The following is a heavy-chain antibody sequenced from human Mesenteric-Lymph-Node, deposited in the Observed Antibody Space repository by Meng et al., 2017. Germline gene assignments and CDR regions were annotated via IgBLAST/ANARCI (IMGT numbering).Heavy chain of an antibody. V-gene: IGHV1-69*06. CDR3: ARGRDGYNLRY. D-gene: IGHD5-24*01. Sequence: QAMLVQSGGWVKKPGSSVKVSCKASGGTFSSYAISWVRQAPGQGLEWMGGIIPIFGTANYAQKFQGRVTITADKSTSTAYMELSSLRSEDTAVYYCARGRDGYNLRYWGQGTLVTVSS. CDR2: IIPIFGTA. J-gene: IGHJ4*02. CDR1: GGTFSSYA.